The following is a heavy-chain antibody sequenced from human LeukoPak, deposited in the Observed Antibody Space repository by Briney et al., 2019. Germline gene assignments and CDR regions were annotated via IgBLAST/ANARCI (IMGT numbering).Heavy chain of an antibody. J-gene: IGHJ6*03. D-gene: IGHD3-10*01. CDR1: GYTFTSYG. CDR2: ISAYNGNT. CDR3: ARAEYYYGSGSYSLPNYYYYYMDV. V-gene: IGHV1-18*01. Sequence: GASVKVSCKASGYTFTSYGISWVRQAPGQGLEWMGWISAYNGNTNYAQKLQGRVTMTTDTSTSTAYMELRSLRSDDTAVYYCARAEYYYGSGSYSLPNYYYYYMDVWGKGATVTV.